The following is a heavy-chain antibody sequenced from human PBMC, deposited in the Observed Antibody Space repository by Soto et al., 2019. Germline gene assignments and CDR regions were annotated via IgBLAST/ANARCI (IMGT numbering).Heavy chain of an antibody. V-gene: IGHV4-4*07. CDR3: AREGYDFWSGTRVWFDP. Sequence: SETLSLTCTVSGGSISSYYWSWIRQPAGKGLEWIGRIYTSGSTNYNPSLKSRVTMSVDTSKNQFSLKLSSVTAADTAVYYCAREGYDFWSGTRVWFDPWGQGTLVTVSS. CDR2: IYTSGST. D-gene: IGHD3-3*01. CDR1: GGSISSYY. J-gene: IGHJ5*02.